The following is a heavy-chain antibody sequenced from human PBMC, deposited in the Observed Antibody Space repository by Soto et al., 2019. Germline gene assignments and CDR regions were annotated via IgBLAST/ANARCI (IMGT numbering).Heavy chain of an antibody. D-gene: IGHD3-3*01. Sequence: ASVKVSCKASGYTFTSYGISWVRQAPGQGLEWMGWISAYNGNTNYAQKLQGRVTMTTDTSTSTAYMELRSLRSDDTAVYYCARVPSHSITIFGVVISGVYNWFDPWGQGTLVTVSS. CDR3: ARVPSHSITIFGVVISGVYNWFDP. V-gene: IGHV1-18*01. CDR2: ISAYNGNT. CDR1: GYTFTSYG. J-gene: IGHJ5*02.